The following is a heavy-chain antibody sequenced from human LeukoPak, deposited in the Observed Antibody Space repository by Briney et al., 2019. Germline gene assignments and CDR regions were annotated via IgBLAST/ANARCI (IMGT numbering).Heavy chain of an antibody. J-gene: IGHJ4*02. CDR3: VSWSGKYYVTSEIPANS. D-gene: IGHD3-10*02. V-gene: IGHV3-7*01. CDR1: GLTFRNYW. CDR2: ISEDGSNK. Sequence: GGSLRLSCAASGLTFRNYWMSWIRQAPGKGLEWAAHISEDGSNKYYVDSVKGRFTISRDNAKNSLYLQMNSLRVEDTAVYYWVSWSGKYYVTSEIPANSWGQGTLVTVSS.